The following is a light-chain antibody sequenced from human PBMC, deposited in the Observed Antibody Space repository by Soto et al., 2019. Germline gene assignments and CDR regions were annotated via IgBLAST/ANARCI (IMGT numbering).Light chain of an antibody. V-gene: IGKV3-20*01. J-gene: IGKJ4*01. CDR2: GAS. Sequence: EIVLTQSPGTLSLSPGERATLSCRASQSVHSNYLAWYQQKPAQAPRLLIYGASTRATGIPARFSGSGSGTEFTLTISSLQPDDFATYHCQQSYSSPLTFGGGTKVDIK. CDR3: QQSYSSPLT. CDR1: QSVHSNY.